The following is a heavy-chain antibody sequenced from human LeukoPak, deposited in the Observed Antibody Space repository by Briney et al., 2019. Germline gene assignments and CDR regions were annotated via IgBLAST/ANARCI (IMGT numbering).Heavy chain of an antibody. CDR3: ARALLVRNGYNYSPNYLDY. J-gene: IGHJ4*02. V-gene: IGHV3-66*01. CDR1: GFTLSSSY. Sequence: GGSLSLSCGASGFTLSSSYMTWVRQAPGGGGEWVSFIYSGGSQYFADSVKGRFTISKAKSTNTLYLQMNSLRAEDTAVYYCARALLVRNGYNYSPNYLDYWGQGTLVTVSS. D-gene: IGHD5-24*01. CDR2: IYSGGSQ.